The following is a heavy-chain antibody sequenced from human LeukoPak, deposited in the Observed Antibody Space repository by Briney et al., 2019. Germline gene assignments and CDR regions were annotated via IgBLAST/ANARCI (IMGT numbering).Heavy chain of an antibody. D-gene: IGHD6-19*01. J-gene: IGHJ4*02. Sequence: GGSQRLSCAASGFTFSNDAMTWVRQAPGKGLEWVSRISDVGGSTYYADSVKGRFTISRDNSKNTLYPQMNTLRAEDTAVYYCAKGLGTSGWSLSTFDYWGQGTLVTVST. V-gene: IGHV3-23*01. CDR1: GFTFSNDA. CDR3: AKGLGTSGWSLSTFDY. CDR2: ISDVGGST.